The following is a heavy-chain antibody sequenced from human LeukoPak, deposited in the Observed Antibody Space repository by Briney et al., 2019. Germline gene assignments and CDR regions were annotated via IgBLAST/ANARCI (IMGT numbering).Heavy chain of an antibody. CDR2: FDPEDGET. CDR1: GYTLTELS. CDR3: VTLGWFGEAYGMDV. D-gene: IGHD3-10*01. V-gene: IGHV1-24*01. J-gene: IGHJ6*02. Sequence: ASVKVSCKISGYTLTELSIHWVRQAPGKGLEWMGGFDPEDGETIYAQKFQGRVTMTEDTSTDTAYMELSSLRSEDTAVYYCVTLGWFGEAYGMDVWGQGTTVTVSS.